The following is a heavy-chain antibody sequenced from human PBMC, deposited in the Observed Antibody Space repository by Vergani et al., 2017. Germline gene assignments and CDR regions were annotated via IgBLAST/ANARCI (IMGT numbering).Heavy chain of an antibody. D-gene: IGHD3-3*01. J-gene: IGHJ6*01. CDR2: IIPIFGTV. Sequence: QVQLVQSGAEVKKPGSSVKVSCKASGGTSSSYVISWVRQAPGQGLEWMGGIIPIFGTVNYAQKFQGRVTLTADESTSTAYMELSSLRCEDTAVYYCASRDITIFGVVIIRSYNNYGMYVWGGATTITVSS. CDR1: GGTSSSYV. CDR3: ASRDITIFGVVIIRSYNNYGMYV. V-gene: IGHV1-69*01.